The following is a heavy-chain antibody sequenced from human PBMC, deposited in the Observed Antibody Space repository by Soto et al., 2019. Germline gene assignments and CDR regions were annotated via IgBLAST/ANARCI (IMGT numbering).Heavy chain of an antibody. V-gene: IGHV4-31*03. CDR3: ARAAMGGSSWPFDY. CDR1: GGSISSSGYY. J-gene: IGHJ4*02. D-gene: IGHD6-13*01. CDR2: VYSSGIT. Sequence: SETLSLTCTVSGGSISSSGYYWSWIRQHPGKGLEWIGNVYSSGITYYNPSLKSRVTISVDKSKNQFSLKLSSVTAADTAVYYCARAAMGGSSWPFDYWGQGTLVTV.